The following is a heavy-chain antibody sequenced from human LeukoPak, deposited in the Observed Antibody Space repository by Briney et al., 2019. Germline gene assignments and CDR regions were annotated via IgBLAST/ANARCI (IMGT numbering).Heavy chain of an antibody. V-gene: IGHV3-53*05. D-gene: IGHD7-27*01. CDR1: GFTVSSNY. CDR3: ARESDRSLWGDY. J-gene: IGHJ4*02. CDR2: IYSGGST. Sequence: GGSLRLSCAASGFTVSSNYMSWVRQAPGKGLEWVSVIYSGGSTYYADSVKGRFTISRDNSKNTLFLQMNSLRVEDTAVYYCARESDRSLWGDYWGQGTLVTVSS.